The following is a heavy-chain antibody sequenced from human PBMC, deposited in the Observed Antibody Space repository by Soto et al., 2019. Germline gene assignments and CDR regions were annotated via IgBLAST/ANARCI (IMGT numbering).Heavy chain of an antibody. CDR2: INWNGGST. Sequence: GGSLRLSCAASGFTFDDYGMSWVRQAPGKGLEWVSGINWNGGSTGYADSVKGRFTISRDNSKNTLYLQMNSLRAEDTAVYYCAKEGYDFWSGYATPFDYWGQGTLVTVSS. CDR3: AKEGYDFWSGYATPFDY. CDR1: GFTFDDYG. J-gene: IGHJ4*02. V-gene: IGHV3-20*04. D-gene: IGHD3-3*01.